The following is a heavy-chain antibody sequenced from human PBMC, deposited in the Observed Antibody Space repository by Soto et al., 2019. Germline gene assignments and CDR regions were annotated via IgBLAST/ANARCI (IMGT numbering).Heavy chain of an antibody. CDR1: GHLFNNHW. CDR3: ARGYFDSGHGYDL. D-gene: IGHD3-10*01. V-gene: IGHV5-51*01. CDR2: IFTRDSET. Sequence: PGESLKISCKGPGHLFNNHWIGWVRQTPGKGFEWMGLIFTRDSETKTSPSFQGHVSFSVDNSINTVYLQWTSLKTTDTGIYFCARGYFDSGHGYDLWGQGTLVTVS. J-gene: IGHJ5*02.